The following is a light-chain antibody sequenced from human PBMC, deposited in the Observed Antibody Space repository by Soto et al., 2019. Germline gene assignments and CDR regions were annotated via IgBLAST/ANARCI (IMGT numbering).Light chain of an antibody. Sequence: EIVLTQSPATLSLSPGERATLSCRASQSVSSYLAWYQQKPGQAPRLLIYDASNRATGIPARFSGSGSGTDFTLTISSLKPEDFAVYYCQQRSNWPPVYTFGQGTKLEIK. CDR1: QSVSSY. V-gene: IGKV3-11*01. J-gene: IGKJ2*01. CDR3: QQRSNWPPVYT. CDR2: DAS.